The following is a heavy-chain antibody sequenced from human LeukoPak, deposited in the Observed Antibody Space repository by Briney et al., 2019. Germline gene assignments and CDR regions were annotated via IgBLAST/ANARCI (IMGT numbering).Heavy chain of an antibody. D-gene: IGHD4-17*01. CDR3: ARSSPVSYYYYYMDV. CDR2: IDSNGGGT. Sequence: GGSLRLSCAASGFTFSRHAMHWVRQAPGKGLEYVSTIDSNGGGTYYADSVKGRFTISRDNSKNMLYLQMNSLRAEDTAVYYCARSSPVSYYYYYMDVWGKGTTVTVSS. V-gene: IGHV3-64*02. J-gene: IGHJ6*03. CDR1: GFTFSRHA.